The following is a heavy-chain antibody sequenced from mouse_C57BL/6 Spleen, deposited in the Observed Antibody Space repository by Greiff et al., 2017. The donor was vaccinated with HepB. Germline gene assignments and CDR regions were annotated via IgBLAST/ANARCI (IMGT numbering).Heavy chain of an antibody. V-gene: IGHV5-16*01. J-gene: IGHJ1*03. CDR3: AREDDYGSYVDV. CDR2: INYDGSST. D-gene: IGHD1-1*01. CDR1: GFTFSDYY. Sequence: VKLMESEGGLVQPGSSMKLSCTASGFTFSDYYMAWVRQVPEKGLEWVANINYDGSSTYYLDSLKSRFIISRDNAKNILYLQMSSLTSEDTATYYCAREDDYGSYVDVWGTGTTVTVSS.